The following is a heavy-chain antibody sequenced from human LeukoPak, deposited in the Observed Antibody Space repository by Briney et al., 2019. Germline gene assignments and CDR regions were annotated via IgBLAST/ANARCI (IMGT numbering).Heavy chain of an antibody. CDR3: ARDAGYSSAWSHWYFDL. Sequence: GGSLRLSCAASGFTFSSYAMHWVPQAPGKGLEWVAVLSYDGSNKYYADSVKGRFTISRDNSKNTLYLQMNSLRDEDTAVYYCARDAGYSSAWSHWYFDLWGRGTLVTVSS. V-gene: IGHV3-30-3*01. CDR1: GFTFSSYA. CDR2: LSYDGSNK. J-gene: IGHJ2*01. D-gene: IGHD6-19*01.